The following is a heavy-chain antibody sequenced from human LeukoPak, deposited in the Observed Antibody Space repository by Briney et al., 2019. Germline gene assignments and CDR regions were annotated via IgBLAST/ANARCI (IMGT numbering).Heavy chain of an antibody. CDR2: IYYSGST. J-gene: IGHJ5*02. CDR1: GGSISSYY. D-gene: IGHD6-13*01. Sequence: SETLSLTCAVSGGSISSYYWSWIRQPPGTGLEWIGYIYYSGSTNYNPSLKSRVTISVDTSKNQFSLKLSSVTAADTAVYYCARRGGSSWYFWFDPWGQGTLVTVSS. CDR3: ARRGGSSWYFWFDP. V-gene: IGHV4-59*01.